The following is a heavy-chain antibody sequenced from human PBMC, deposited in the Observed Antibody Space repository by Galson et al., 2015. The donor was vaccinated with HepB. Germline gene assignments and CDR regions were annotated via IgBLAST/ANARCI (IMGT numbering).Heavy chain of an antibody. Sequence: SLRLSCAGSGFTFRFYPVHWVRQAPGKGLEWVAVISDDGSKMSYSESVRGRFTISRDNSENTLFMQMHSLRPEDTAVYYCAIPAVGSSGMGDYLDSWGLGTLVTVSS. V-gene: IGHV3-30-3*01. CDR1: GFTFRFYP. CDR3: AIPAVGSSGMGDYLDS. D-gene: IGHD5-12*01. CDR2: ISDDGSKM. J-gene: IGHJ5*01.